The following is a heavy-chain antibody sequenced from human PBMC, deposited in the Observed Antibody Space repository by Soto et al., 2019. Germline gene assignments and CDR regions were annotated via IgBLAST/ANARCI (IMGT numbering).Heavy chain of an antibody. D-gene: IGHD6-6*01. CDR3: ASGGSSLNFDS. Sequence: GGSLRLSCAASGFTFSDHYMDWVRHAPGKVLEWGLDWVARNRNKVNSYSTEYAASVKGRFTISIDDSKNSLYLQMNSLKTEDTAVYYCASGGSSLNFDSWGQGT. CDR1: GFTFSDHY. J-gene: IGHJ4*02. V-gene: IGHV3-72*01. CDR2: NRNKVNSYST.